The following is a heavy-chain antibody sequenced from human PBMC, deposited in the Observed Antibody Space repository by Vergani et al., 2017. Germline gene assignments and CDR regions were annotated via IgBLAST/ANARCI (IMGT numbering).Heavy chain of an antibody. Sequence: QVQLVESGGGLVKPGGSLRLSCAASGFPFSDYYMSWFRQAPGKGLEWISYISSSGSTIYYADSVKGRFTISRDNAKNSLYLQMNSLRAEDTAVYYCAKRRGSSWSPLDYWGQGTLVTVSS. V-gene: IGHV3-11*04. CDR2: ISSSGSTI. CDR1: GFPFSDYY. D-gene: IGHD6-13*01. CDR3: AKRRGSSWSPLDY. J-gene: IGHJ4*02.